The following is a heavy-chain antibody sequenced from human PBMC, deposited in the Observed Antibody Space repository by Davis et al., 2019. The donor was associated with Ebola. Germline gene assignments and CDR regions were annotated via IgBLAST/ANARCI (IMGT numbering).Heavy chain of an antibody. CDR1: GFTFRSYS. CDR2: ISSDGSKD. V-gene: IGHV3-30*14. D-gene: IGHD3-22*01. CDR3: ARGAAIYDSSGYWYDY. Sequence: GESLKISCAASGFTFRSYSMHWVRQAPGKGLEWVAYISSDGSKDYYVDSVKGRFTVSRDNSKNTLYLQMNSLRVEDTAVYDCARGAAIYDSSGYWYDYWGQGTLVTVSS. J-gene: IGHJ4*02.